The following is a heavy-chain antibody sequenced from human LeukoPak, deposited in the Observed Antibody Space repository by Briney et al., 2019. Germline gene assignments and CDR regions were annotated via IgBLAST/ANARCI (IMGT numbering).Heavy chain of an antibody. D-gene: IGHD1-26*01. CDR1: GGSITSYY. CDR2: IYYSGII. CDR3: ARDSQSFYASFDI. Sequence: TSETLSLTCTVSGGSITSYYWSWIRQLPGKGLEWIGYIYYSGIINYNPSLKSRVTISVDTSKNQLSLKLSSVTAADTAVYYCARDSQSFYASFDIWGQGTMVTVS. V-gene: IGHV4-59*01. J-gene: IGHJ3*02.